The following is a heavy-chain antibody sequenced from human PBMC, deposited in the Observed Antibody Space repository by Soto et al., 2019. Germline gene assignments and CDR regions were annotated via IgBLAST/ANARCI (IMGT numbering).Heavy chain of an antibody. CDR1: GYTFTSYA. CDR3: ARGPGGPDGPGDY. Sequence: QVQLVQSGAAVKKPGASVQVSCKASGYTFTSYAMHWVRQAPGQRLEWMGWINAGNGNTKYSQKFQGRVTITRDTSASTAYMELSSLRSEDTAVYYCARGPGGPDGPGDYWGQGTLVTVSS. V-gene: IGHV1-3*01. D-gene: IGHD2-15*01. J-gene: IGHJ4*02. CDR2: INAGNGNT.